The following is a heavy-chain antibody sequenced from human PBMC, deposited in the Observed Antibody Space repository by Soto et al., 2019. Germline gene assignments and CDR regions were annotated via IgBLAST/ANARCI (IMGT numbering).Heavy chain of an antibody. D-gene: IGHD3-10*01. CDR3: VKGYGSGTYYVEYFDY. V-gene: IGHV3-64D*06. Sequence: GGSLRISCSASGFAFYGFAMHWVRQAPGKGLEYVAAISSNGGSIYYVDSVKGRFTISRDNSKITLYLQMSSLRPEDTAVYYCVKGYGSGTYYVEYFDYWGQGT. CDR2: ISSNGGSI. J-gene: IGHJ4*02. CDR1: GFAFYGFA.